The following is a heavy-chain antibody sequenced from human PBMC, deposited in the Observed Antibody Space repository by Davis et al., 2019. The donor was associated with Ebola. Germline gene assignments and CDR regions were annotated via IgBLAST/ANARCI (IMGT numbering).Heavy chain of an antibody. CDR3: ARTVGYCSGGSCGYYYYYGMDV. J-gene: IGHJ6*02. D-gene: IGHD2-15*01. CDR1: GYSFSDYY. CDR2: ISPKSGIT. V-gene: IGHV1/OR15-3*02. Sequence: AASVKVSCKPSGYSFSDYYIHWFRQAPGQGLQWMGWISPKSGITKYSQKFQGRVTITRDTSASTAYMELSSLRSEDTAVYYCARTVGYCSGGSCGYYYYYGMDVWGQGTTVTVSS.